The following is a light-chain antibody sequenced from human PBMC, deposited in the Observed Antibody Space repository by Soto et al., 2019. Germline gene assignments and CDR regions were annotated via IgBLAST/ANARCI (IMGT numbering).Light chain of an antibody. CDR1: QGISNY. CDR2: VAS. CDR3: QKYNSAPWT. J-gene: IGKJ1*01. V-gene: IGKV1-27*01. Sequence: DIQMTQSPSSRSASVGDRVTITGRGSQGISNYLAWYQQQPGKVPKLLIYVASTLQSGVPSRFSGSGSGTDFTLTISSLQPEDVATYYCQKYNSAPWTFGQGTKVEIK.